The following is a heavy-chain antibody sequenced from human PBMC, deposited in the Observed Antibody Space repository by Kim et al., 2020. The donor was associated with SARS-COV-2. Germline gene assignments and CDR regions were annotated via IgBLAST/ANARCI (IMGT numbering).Heavy chain of an antibody. CDR1: GGSFSGYY. CDR3: ARGRFLTGYYPLGKWYFDL. J-gene: IGHJ2*01. D-gene: IGHD3-9*01. CDR2: IKHSGST. Sequence: SETLSLTCAVYGGSFSGYYWSWIRQPPGKGLEWMGEIKHSGSTKYNPSLKSRVTISVDTSKNQFSLKLSSVTAADTAVYYCARGRFLTGYYPLGKWYFDLWGRGTLVTVSS. V-gene: IGHV4-34*01.